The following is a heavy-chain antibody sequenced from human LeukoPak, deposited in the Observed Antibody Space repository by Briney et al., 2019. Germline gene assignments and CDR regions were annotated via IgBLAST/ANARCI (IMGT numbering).Heavy chain of an antibody. D-gene: IGHD2-2*01. V-gene: IGHV4-59*01. Sequence: SETLSLTCTVSGGSISSYYWSWHRQPPGKGLEWIGYIYYSGSTNYNPSLKSRVSISGDTSKNQFSLKLSSVTAADTAVYYCARGLPGARWYYFDYWGQGTLVTVSS. J-gene: IGHJ4*02. CDR2: IYYSGST. CDR1: GGSISSYY. CDR3: ARGLPGARWYYFDY.